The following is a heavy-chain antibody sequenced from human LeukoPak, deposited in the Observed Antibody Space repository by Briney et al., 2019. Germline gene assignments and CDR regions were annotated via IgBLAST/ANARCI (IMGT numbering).Heavy chain of an antibody. V-gene: IGHV1-69*06. CDR3: ARGTPRGYSFFDY. D-gene: IGHD5-18*01. CDR2: IIPIFGTA. CDR1: GGTFSSYA. J-gene: IGHJ4*02. Sequence: ASVKVSCKASGGTFSSYAISWVRQAPGQGLEWMGGIIPIFGTANYAQKFQGRVTITADKSTSTAYMELSSLGSEDTAVYYCARGTPRGYSFFDYWGQGTLVTVSS.